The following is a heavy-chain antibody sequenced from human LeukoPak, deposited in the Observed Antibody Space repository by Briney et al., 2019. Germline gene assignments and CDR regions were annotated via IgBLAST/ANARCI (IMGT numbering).Heavy chain of an antibody. V-gene: IGHV1-2*02. CDR1: GYTFTGYY. Sequence: ASVKVSCKASGYTFTGYYMHWVRQAPGQGLEWMGWINPNSGGTNYAQKFRGRVTMTRDTSISTAYMELSRLRSDDTAVYYCARARRDRTTIQVDYWGQGTLVTVSS. D-gene: IGHD2-2*01. CDR2: INPNSGGT. J-gene: IGHJ4*02. CDR3: ARARRDRTTIQVDY.